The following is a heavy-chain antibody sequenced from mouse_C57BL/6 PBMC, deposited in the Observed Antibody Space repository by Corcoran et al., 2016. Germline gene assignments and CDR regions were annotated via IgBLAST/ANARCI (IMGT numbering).Heavy chain of an antibody. CDR1: GYTFTDYY. Sequence: EVQLQQSGHELVKPGSSVKISCKASGYTFTDYYINWVKQGHGKSLEWIGDINPNNGGTSYNQKFKGKATLTVYKSSSTAYMELRSLTSEDSAVYYCARGTDCYFDVWGTGTTVTVSS. CDR2: INPNNGGT. J-gene: IGHJ1*03. CDR3: ARGTDCYFDV. V-gene: IGHV1-26*01.